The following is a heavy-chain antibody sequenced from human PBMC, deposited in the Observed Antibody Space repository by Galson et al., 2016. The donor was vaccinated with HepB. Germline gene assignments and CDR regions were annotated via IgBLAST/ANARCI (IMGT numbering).Heavy chain of an antibody. V-gene: IGHV5-51*01. Sequence: QSGAEVKKSGESLQISCKASGYKFGYYWIGWVRQVPGKGLEWMGIFYPGDSDARYSPSFQGQVTFTADESTSTAYFQWTSLKPSDTAMYYCARQEQLSSHHWYFDVWGRGTLLTVSS. D-gene: IGHD1/OR15-1a*01. CDR2: FYPGDSDA. J-gene: IGHJ2*01. CDR3: ARQEQLSSHHWYFDV. CDR1: GYKFGYYW.